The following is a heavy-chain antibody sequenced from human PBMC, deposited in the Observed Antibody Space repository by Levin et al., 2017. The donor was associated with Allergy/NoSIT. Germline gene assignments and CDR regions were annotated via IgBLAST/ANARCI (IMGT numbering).Heavy chain of an antibody. CDR3: AKSKYEMLTGYYF. V-gene: IGHV3-23*01. Sequence: GESLKISCAASGFTFSSYVMNWVRQAPGKGLEWVSTLTGSGTYTYYADSVKGRFTISRDNSKNTLYLQMNSLRAEDTAVYYCAKSKYEMLTGYYFWGQGTLVTVSS. J-gene: IGHJ4*02. CDR2: LTGSGTYT. D-gene: IGHD3-9*01. CDR1: GFTFSSYV.